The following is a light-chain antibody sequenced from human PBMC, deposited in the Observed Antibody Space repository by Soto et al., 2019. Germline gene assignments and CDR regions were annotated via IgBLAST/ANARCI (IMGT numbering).Light chain of an antibody. CDR3: QQSYSTPA. Sequence: DIQMTQSPSSLSASVGDRVTITCRASQTINTYLNWYQQKPGKAPHLLIYATSTLQSGVPSRFSGSGSATDFTLTISSLQPEDVATDYCQQSYSTPAFGTGTKVDIK. V-gene: IGKV1-39*01. CDR1: QTINTY. CDR2: ATS. J-gene: IGKJ3*01.